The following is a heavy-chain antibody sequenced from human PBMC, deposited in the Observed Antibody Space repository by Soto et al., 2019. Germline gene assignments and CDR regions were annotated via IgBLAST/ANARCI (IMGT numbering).Heavy chain of an antibody. CDR1: GDSIISSGFY. J-gene: IGHJ6*02. CDR2: IHYTGST. CDR3: ARDHRSLGDYYGIDV. D-gene: IGHD3-10*01. V-gene: IGHV4-31*03. Sequence: SETLSLTCSVSGDSIISSGFYWSWIRQYPGKAPEWIGYIHYTGSTSYNPSLKSRLAISLDASKNQFSLSLSSVTSADTAVYYCARDHRSLGDYYGIDVWGQGTRVTVSS.